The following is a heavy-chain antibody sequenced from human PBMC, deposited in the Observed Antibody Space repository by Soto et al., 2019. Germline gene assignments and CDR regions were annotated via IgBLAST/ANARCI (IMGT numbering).Heavy chain of an antibody. Sequence: ASVKVSCQASGYTFTSYGISWVRQAPGQGLEWMGWISAYNGNTNYAQKLQGRVTMTTDTSTSTAYMELRSLRSDDTAVYYCARDRGKDYDFWSGYPYGMDVWGQGTTVTV. J-gene: IGHJ6*02. CDR2: ISAYNGNT. V-gene: IGHV1-18*01. D-gene: IGHD3-3*01. CDR1: GYTFTSYG. CDR3: ARDRGKDYDFWSGYPYGMDV.